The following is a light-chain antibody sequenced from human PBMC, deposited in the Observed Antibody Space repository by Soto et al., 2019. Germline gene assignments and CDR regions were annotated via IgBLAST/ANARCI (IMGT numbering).Light chain of an antibody. V-gene: IGLV1-47*01. CDR3: AAWDDSLVV. CDR2: RNN. J-gene: IGLJ2*01. CDR1: SSNIGSAY. Sequence: QSVLTQPPSASGTPGQRVTISCSGSSSNIGSAYIYWYQHLPGTAPKLLIYRNNQRPSGVPDRFSASKSGTSASLAISGLRSEDDADYYCAAWDDSLVVFGGGTKVTVL.